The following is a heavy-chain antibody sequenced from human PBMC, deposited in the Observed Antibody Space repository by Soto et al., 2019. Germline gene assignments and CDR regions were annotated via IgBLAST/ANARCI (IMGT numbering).Heavy chain of an antibody. CDR3: ASGRGEWSLVFDN. D-gene: IGHD3-3*01. CDR1: GFILSDNS. J-gene: IGHJ4*02. CDR2: ISSSTRTI. Sequence: EVQLVESGGGLIQPGGSVRLSCEASGFILSDNSMNWVRQTPGKGLEWIAYISSSTRTIYYAASVEGRFTISRDDAKASLHLQMNSLRAEDTGVYYCASGRGEWSLVFDNWGQGTLVTVSS. V-gene: IGHV3-48*01.